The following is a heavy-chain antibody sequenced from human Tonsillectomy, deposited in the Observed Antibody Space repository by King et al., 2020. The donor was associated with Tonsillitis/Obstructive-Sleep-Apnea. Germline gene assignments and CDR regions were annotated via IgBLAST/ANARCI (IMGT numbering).Heavy chain of an antibody. CDR1: GYNFTSYW. Sequence: QLVQSGAEVKKPGESLRISCKGSGYNFTSYWISWVRQMPGKGLEWMGRIYPSDSYTNYSPSFQGHVTISADKSISTTYLQCSSLKASDTAMYYCAKLPLDTFDIWGQGTMVTVSS. CDR3: AKLPLDTFDI. J-gene: IGHJ3*02. D-gene: IGHD2-21*01. V-gene: IGHV5-10-1*01. CDR2: IYPSDSYT.